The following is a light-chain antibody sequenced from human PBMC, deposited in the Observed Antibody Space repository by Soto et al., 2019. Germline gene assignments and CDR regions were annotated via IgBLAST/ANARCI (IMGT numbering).Light chain of an antibody. Sequence: EIVLTQSPGTLSLSPGERATLSCRASQSVYSNYLAWYQQKPGQTPRLLIYGASNRATGIPDRFSGSGSGTDFTLTISRLETEDFAVYYCQQYDTSPFTFGPWTKVDVK. V-gene: IGKV3-20*01. CDR3: QQYDTSPFT. CDR1: QSVYSNY. CDR2: GAS. J-gene: IGKJ3*01.